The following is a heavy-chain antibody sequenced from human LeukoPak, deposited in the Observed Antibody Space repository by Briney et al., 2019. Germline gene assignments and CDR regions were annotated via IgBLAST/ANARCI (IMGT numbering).Heavy chain of an antibody. CDR2: ISSSSSYI. CDR3: ARDVRIAAAGGDAFDI. CDR1: GFTFSSYS. D-gene: IGHD6-13*01. V-gene: IGHV3-21*01. Sequence: SGGSLRLSCAASGFTFSSYSMNWVRQAPGKGLEWVSSISSSSSYIYYADSVKGRFTISRDNAKNSLYLQMNSLRAEDTAVYYCARDVRIAAAGGDAFDIWGQGTMVTVSS. J-gene: IGHJ3*02.